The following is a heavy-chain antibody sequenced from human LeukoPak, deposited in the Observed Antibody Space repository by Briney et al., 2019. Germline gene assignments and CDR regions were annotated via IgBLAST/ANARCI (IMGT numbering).Heavy chain of an antibody. D-gene: IGHD3-10*01. Sequence: GGSLRLSCAASGFTFSSYAMHWVRQAPGKGLECVSAISSNGGSTYYANSVKGGFTISRDNSKNTLYLQMGSLRAEDMAVYYCARGRYGSGSYYGLSTPMDVWGQGTTVTVSS. CDR3: ARGRYGSGSYYGLSTPMDV. CDR1: GFTFSSYA. CDR2: ISSNGGST. J-gene: IGHJ6*02. V-gene: IGHV3-64*01.